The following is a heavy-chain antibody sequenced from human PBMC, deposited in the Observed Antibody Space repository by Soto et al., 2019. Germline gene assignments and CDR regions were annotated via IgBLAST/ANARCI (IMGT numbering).Heavy chain of an antibody. J-gene: IGHJ4*02. D-gene: IGHD3-22*01. CDR2: IIPILGIA. CDR3: ASRRYYDSSGYSRPVEDY. CDR1: GGTFSSYT. V-gene: IGHV1-69*02. Sequence: QVQLVQSGAEVKKPGSSVKVSCKASGGTFSSYTISWVRQAPGQGLEWMGRIIPILGIANYAQKFQGRVTITADKSNSTAYMKPSSLRSEDTSVYYCASRRYYDSSGYSRPVEDYWGQGTLVTVSP.